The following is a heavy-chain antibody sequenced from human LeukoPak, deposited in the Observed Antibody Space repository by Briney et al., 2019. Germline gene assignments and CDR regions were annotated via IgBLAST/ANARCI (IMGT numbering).Heavy chain of an antibody. J-gene: IGHJ4*02. D-gene: IGHD2-2*01. CDR1: GYTFTSYG. Sequence: ASVKVSCKASGYTFTSYGISWVRQAPGQGLEWMGWISAYNGNTNYAQKLQGRVTKTTDTSTSTAYMELRSLRSDDTAVYYCARDLLVSGPEQLLFFSYWGQGTLVTVSS. CDR2: ISAYNGNT. V-gene: IGHV1-18*04. CDR3: ARDLLVSGPEQLLFFSY.